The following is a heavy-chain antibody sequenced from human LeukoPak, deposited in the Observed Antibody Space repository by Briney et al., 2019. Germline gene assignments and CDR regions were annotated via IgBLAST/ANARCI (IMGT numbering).Heavy chain of an antibody. V-gene: IGHV3-53*01. CDR2: IYSGGTT. J-gene: IGHJ4*02. CDR3: AKDHGALAPNGY. CDR1: GFTVSSNY. Sequence: PGGSLRLSCAASGFTVSSNYMSWVRQAPGKGLEWVSVIYSGGTTYYADSVKGRFTISRDNSKNTLYLKMNTLRVEDTAVYYCAKDHGALAPNGYWGQGTLVTVSS. D-gene: IGHD2-8*01.